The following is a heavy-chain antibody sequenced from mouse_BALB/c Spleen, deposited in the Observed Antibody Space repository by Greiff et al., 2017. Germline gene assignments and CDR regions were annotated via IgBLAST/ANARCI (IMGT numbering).Heavy chain of an antibody. CDR3: TRGEGSHFDY. J-gene: IGHJ2*01. CDR1: GFTFSSYT. V-gene: IGHV5-6-4*01. CDR2: ISSGGSYT. Sequence: EVQRVESGGGLVKPGGSLKLSCAASGFTFSSYTMSWVRQTPEKRLEWVATISSGGSYTYYPDSVKGRFTISRDNAKNTLYLQMSSLKSEDTAMYYCTRGEGSHFDYWGQGTTLTVSS.